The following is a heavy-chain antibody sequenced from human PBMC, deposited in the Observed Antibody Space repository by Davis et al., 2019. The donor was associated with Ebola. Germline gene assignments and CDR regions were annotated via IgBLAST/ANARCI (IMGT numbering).Heavy chain of an antibody. Sequence: GESLKISCAASGFTFSTYSMSWVRQAPGKGLEWVGLSRNRENHYSTEYAASVRGRFTISRDDSKDSLDLQMNSLRAEDTAVYYCARTVTWSGTIFGVVYYFDYWGQGTLVTVSS. D-gene: IGHD3-3*01. CDR1: GFTFSTYS. CDR3: ARTVTWSGTIFGVVYYFDY. J-gene: IGHJ4*02. CDR2: SRNRENHYST. V-gene: IGHV3-72*01.